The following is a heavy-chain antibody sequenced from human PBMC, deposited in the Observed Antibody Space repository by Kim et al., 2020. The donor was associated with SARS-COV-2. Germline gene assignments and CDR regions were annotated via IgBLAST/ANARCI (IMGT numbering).Heavy chain of an antibody. V-gene: IGHV4-39*01. D-gene: IGHD6-19*01. CDR1: GGSISSSSYY. Sequence: SETLSLTCTVSGGSISSSSYYWGWIRQPPGKGLEWIGSIYYSGSTYYNPSLKSRVTISVDTSKNQFSLKLSSVTAADTAVYYCARNTSSGWYYYYYYGMDVWGQGTTVTVSS. J-gene: IGHJ6*02. CDR2: IYYSGST. CDR3: ARNTSSGWYYYYYYGMDV.